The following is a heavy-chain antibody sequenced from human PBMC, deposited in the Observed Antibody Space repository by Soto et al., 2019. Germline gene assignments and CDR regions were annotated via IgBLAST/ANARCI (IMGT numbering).Heavy chain of an antibody. Sequence: QVQLVQSGAEVKKPGSSVKVSCKASGGTFSSYTISWVRQAPGQGLEWMGRIIPILGIANYAQKLQGRVTITADKSTSTAYMELNSLRSEDTAVYYCARAPYYYDSSGPRDDAFDIWGQGTMVTVSS. CDR2: IIPILGIA. D-gene: IGHD3-22*01. CDR3: ARAPYYYDSSGPRDDAFDI. CDR1: GGTFSSYT. V-gene: IGHV1-69*02. J-gene: IGHJ3*02.